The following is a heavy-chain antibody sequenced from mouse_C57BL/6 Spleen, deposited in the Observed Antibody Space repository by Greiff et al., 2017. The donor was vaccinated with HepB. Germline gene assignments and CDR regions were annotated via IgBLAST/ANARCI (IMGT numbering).Heavy chain of an antibody. J-gene: IGHJ2*01. Sequence: QVQLKESGPELVKPGASVKLSCKASGYTFTSYDINWVKQRPGQGLEWIGWIYPRDGSTKYNEKFKGKATLTVDTSSSTAYMELHSLTSEDSAVYFGAREGFITTVVATDFDYWGQGTTLTVSS. CDR2: IYPRDGST. CDR1: GYTFTSYD. V-gene: IGHV1-85*01. D-gene: IGHD1-1*01. CDR3: AREGFITTVVATDFDY.